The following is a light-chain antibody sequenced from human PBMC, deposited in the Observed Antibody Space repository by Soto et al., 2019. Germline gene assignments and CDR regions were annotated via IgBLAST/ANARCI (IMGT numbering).Light chain of an antibody. CDR2: GAS. CDR3: QQAFTTPHL. V-gene: IGKV1-39*01. J-gene: IGKJ2*01. CDR1: LSINTY. Sequence: DIQMTQSPLSLSASVGDRVAITCRSSLSINTYLNWIQQKPGKAPKVLIYGASSLQNGVPSRFSGGGYGTIFNLTISSLQPEDSATYDCQQAFTTPHLFGRGTHLEIK.